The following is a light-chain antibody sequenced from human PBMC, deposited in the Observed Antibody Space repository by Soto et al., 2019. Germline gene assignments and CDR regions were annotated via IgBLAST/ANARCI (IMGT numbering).Light chain of an antibody. CDR3: QQSYNTPPIT. CDR2: AAS. V-gene: IGKV1-39*01. J-gene: IGKJ5*01. Sequence: DIQMTQSPSSLSASVGDRVTITCRASQSISTFLNWYQQKPGKAPKLLIYAASNLQSGVPSRCSGGGSGTDFTLTISTLQPEDFATYYCQQSYNTPPITFGQGTRLEIK. CDR1: QSISTF.